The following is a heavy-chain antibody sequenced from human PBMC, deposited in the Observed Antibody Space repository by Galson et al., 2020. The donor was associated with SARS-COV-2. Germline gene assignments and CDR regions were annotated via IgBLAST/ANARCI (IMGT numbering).Heavy chain of an antibody. V-gene: IGHV4-4*02. CDR2: IYDSGST. CDR1: GGSISSSNW. Sequence: ASETLSLTCAVSGGSISSSNWWSWVRQPPGKGLEWIGEIYDSGSTNYNPSLKSRVTISVDKSKNQFSLKLSSVTAADTAVYYCARSPQAGYYDSSGYYYARDGMDVWGQGTTVTVSS. CDR3: ARSPQAGYYDSSGYYYARDGMDV. J-gene: IGHJ6*02. D-gene: IGHD3-22*01.